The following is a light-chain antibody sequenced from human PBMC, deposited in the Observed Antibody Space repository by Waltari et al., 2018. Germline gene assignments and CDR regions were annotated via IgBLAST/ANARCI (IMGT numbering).Light chain of an antibody. CDR3: QSYDSSLSGWV. J-gene: IGLJ3*02. CDR1: GPNSRAGYA. V-gene: IGLV1-40*01. CDR2: GDS. Sequence: QSVLTPPPSVSRAPGQRVTIPCTWTGPNSRAGYALHWYPHLPGSAPQPHHPWYQQLPGTAPKLLIHGDSNRPSGVPDRFSGSKSGTSASLAITGLQAEDEADYYCQSYDSSLSGWVFGGGTKLTVV.